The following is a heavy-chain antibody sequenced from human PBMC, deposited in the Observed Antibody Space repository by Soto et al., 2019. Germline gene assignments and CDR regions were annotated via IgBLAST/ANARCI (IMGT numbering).Heavy chain of an antibody. CDR1: GGSMSSHY. J-gene: IGHJ4*02. CDR2: ISYSGST. CDR3: ARADPDASVGY. Sequence: KSSETLSLTCTVYGGSMSSHYWTWLRQPPGKGLEWIGYISYSGSTYYTPSLKSRVTISADTSRNQFSLKLSSVIAADTAVYYCARADPDASVGYWGQGTLVTVSS. V-gene: IGHV4-59*11. D-gene: IGHD3-16*01.